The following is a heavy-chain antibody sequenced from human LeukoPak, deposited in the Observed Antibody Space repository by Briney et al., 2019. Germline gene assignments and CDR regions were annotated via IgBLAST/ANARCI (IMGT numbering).Heavy chain of an antibody. CDR3: ARRWFGELYAFDI. V-gene: IGHV4-59*08. Sequence: PSATLSLTCTVSGGSISSYYWSWIRRPPGKGLEWIGYIYYSGSTNYNPSLKSRVTISVDTSKNQFSLKLSSVTAADTAVYYCARRWFGELYAFDIWGQGTMVTVSS. CDR1: GGSISSYY. CDR2: IYYSGST. J-gene: IGHJ3*02. D-gene: IGHD3-10*01.